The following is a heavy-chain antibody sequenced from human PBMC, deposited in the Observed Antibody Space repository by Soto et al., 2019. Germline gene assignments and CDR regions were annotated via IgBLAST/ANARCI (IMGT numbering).Heavy chain of an antibody. D-gene: IGHD1-1*01. J-gene: IGHJ6*02. CDR2: IYPGDSDT. Sequence: EVQLVQSGAEVKKPGESLKISCKGSGYSFISYWICWVRLMHGNGLDWMGIIYPGDSDTKYSPSFQGQATISADKSITSAYLEWSSLKASVTARYYCARRALPGGGTGHGMDVWGQGTTVTVSS. V-gene: IGHV5-51*01. CDR3: ARRALPGGGTGHGMDV. CDR1: GYSFISYW.